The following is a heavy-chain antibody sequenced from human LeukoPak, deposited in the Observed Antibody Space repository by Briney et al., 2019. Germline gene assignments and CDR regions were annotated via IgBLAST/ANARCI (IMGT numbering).Heavy chain of an antibody. J-gene: IGHJ4*02. CDR1: GGSVSSNSYY. V-gene: IGHV4-39*01. CDR2: IYYSGTT. CDR3: ARVLSVTGSGFDY. D-gene: IGHD6-19*01. Sequence: SETLSLTRTVSGGSVSSNSYYWGWVRQPPGKGLEWIGYIYYSGTTYYNPSLKSRITISINTSKNQFSLKLSSVTAADTAVYYCARVLSVTGSGFDYWGQGALVTVSS.